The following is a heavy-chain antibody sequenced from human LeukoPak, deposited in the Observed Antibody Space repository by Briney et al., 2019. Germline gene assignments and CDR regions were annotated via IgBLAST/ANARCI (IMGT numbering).Heavy chain of an antibody. Sequence: SETLSLTCAVYGGSFSGYYWSWIRQPPGKGLEWIGEINHSGSTNYNPSLKSRVTISVDTSKNQFSLKLSSVTAADTAVYYCASGYSSSSASYFDYWGQGTLVTVSS. V-gene: IGHV4-34*01. J-gene: IGHJ4*02. D-gene: IGHD6-6*01. CDR1: GGSFSGYY. CDR2: INHSGST. CDR3: ASGYSSSSASYFDY.